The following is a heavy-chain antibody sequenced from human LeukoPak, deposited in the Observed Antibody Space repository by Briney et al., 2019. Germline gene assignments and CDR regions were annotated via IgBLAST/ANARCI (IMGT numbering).Heavy chain of an antibody. Sequence: SETLSLTCTVSGDSIRSYYWSWIRQPPGKGLEWIGYIYISGNTNYDPSLRSRVTMSGDTSKNQVSLKVRSVTAADTAVYFCARHLEYVADGFDMWGQGSMVTVSS. CDR2: IYISGNT. V-gene: IGHV4-4*09. CDR1: GDSIRSYY. CDR3: ARHLEYVADGFDM. D-gene: IGHD3-3*01. J-gene: IGHJ3*02.